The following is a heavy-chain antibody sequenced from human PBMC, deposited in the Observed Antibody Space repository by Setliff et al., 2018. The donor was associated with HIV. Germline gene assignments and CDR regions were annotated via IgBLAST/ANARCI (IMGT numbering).Heavy chain of an antibody. V-gene: IGHV1-2*06. J-gene: IGHJ3*02. D-gene: IGHD6-13*01. CDR3: ARRGRQQSDAFDI. Sequence: ASVKVSCKASGYTFTGYYVHWARQAPGQGLEWVGRINPNSGDTNYAQKFQGRVTMTRDTSISTAYMELSRLRSDDTAVYYCARRGRQQSDAFDIWGQGTMVT. CDR1: GYTFTGYY. CDR2: INPNSGDT.